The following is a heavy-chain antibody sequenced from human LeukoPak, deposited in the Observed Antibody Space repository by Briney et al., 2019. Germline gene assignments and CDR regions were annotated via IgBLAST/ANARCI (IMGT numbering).Heavy chain of an antibody. V-gene: IGHV1-46*01. J-gene: IGHJ4*02. CDR3: ARDESGGYFDY. CDR1: GYTLTNYY. D-gene: IGHD2-8*02. CDR2: INPTGSST. Sequence: ASVKVSFKASGYTLTNYYMHWVRQAPGQGLEWMGLINPTGSSTNYAQKFRGRVTMTRDTSTSTVYMELSSLRSEDTAVYYCARDESGGYFDYWGQGTLVTVSS.